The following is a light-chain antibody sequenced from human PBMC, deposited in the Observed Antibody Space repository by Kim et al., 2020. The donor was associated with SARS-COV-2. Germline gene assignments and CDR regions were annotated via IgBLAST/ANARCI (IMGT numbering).Light chain of an antibody. Sequence: GQRVTISCSGSSSNIGNNYVSWYQQLPGRAPKLLIYDNNKRPSGIPDRFSGSKSGTSATLDITGLQTGDEADYYCGTLDSSLSAGVFGGGTQLTVL. V-gene: IGLV1-51*01. CDR3: GTLDSSLSAGV. CDR1: SSNIGNNY. CDR2: DNN. J-gene: IGLJ2*01.